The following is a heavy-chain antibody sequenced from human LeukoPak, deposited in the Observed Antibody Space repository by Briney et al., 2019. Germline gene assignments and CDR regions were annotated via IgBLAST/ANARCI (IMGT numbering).Heavy chain of an antibody. V-gene: IGHV7-4-1*02. CDR2: INTNTGNP. CDR1: GYTFTHYA. Sequence: ASVKVSCKASGYTFTHYAMNWVRQAPGQGLEWMGWINTNTGNPTYAQGFTGRFVFSLDTSVSTAYLQISSLKAEDTAVYYCVTRDGVSSGFFNLDYWGQGTLVTVSS. CDR3: VTRDGVSSGFFNLDY. D-gene: IGHD3-22*01. J-gene: IGHJ4*02.